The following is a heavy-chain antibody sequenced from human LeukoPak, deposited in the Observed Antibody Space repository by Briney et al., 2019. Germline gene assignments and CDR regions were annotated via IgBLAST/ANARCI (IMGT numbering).Heavy chain of an antibody. Sequence: SETLSLTCTVSGGSFSSYYWSWIRQPPGKGLEWIGCIYYSGYTNYKSSLKSRVTISVDTSKNQFSLKLSSVTAADTAVYYCARTTMVRGSYYMDVWGEGKTVTVSS. D-gene: IGHD3-10*01. V-gene: IGHV4-59*01. CDR1: GGSFSSYY. CDR3: ARTTMVRGSYYMDV. CDR2: IYYSGYT. J-gene: IGHJ6*03.